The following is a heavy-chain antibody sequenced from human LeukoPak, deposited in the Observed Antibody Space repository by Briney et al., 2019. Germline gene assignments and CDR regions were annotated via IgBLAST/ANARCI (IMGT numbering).Heavy chain of an antibody. V-gene: IGHV4-34*01. CDR1: GGSFSGYH. CDR3: ARGRGTAGYFDY. D-gene: IGHD2-21*02. J-gene: IGHJ4*02. Sequence: KPSETLSLTCAVYGGSFSGYHWSWIRQPPGKGLEWIGEINHSGSTNYNPSLKSRVTISVGTSKNQFSLKLSSVTAADTAVYYCARGRGTAGYFDYWGQGTLVTVSS. CDR2: INHSGST.